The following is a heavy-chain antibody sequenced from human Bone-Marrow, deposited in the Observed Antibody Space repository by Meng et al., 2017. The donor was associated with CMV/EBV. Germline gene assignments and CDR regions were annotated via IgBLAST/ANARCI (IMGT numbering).Heavy chain of an antibody. CDR3: AREDRYNWNYGGVDY. Sequence: GESLKISCAASGFTFNTYWMSWVRQAPGKGLEWVANIKQDGSEHYYVDSVKGRFTISRDNAKNTLYLQMNSLRAEDTAVYYCAREDRYNWNYGGVDYWGQGTLVTVSS. D-gene: IGHD1-7*01. V-gene: IGHV3-7*01. CDR1: GFTFNTYW. J-gene: IGHJ4*02. CDR2: IKQDGSEH.